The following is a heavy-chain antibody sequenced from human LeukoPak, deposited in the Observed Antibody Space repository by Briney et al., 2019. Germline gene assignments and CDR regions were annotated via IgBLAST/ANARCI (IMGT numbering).Heavy chain of an antibody. CDR3: AREGDRGVPHDY. CDR2: ISSSSSYI. J-gene: IGHJ4*02. D-gene: IGHD3-10*01. Sequence: GGSLRLSCAASGFTFSSYSMNWVRQAPGKGLEWVSSISSSSSYIYYADSVKGRFTISRDNAKNSLYLQMNSLRAEDTAVYYRAREGDRGVPHDYWGQGTLVTVSS. CDR1: GFTFSSYS. V-gene: IGHV3-21*01.